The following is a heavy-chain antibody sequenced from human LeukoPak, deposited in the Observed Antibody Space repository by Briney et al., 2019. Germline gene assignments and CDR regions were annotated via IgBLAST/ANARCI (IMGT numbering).Heavy chain of an antibody. V-gene: IGHV1-2*06. CDR2: INPNSGGT. Sequence: ASVKVSCKASGYTFTSYYMHWVRQAPGQGLEWMGRINPNSGGTNYAQKFQGRVTMTRDTSISTAYMELSSLRSDDTAVYYCARDHIPYGSGSYGYWGQGTLVTVSS. CDR1: GYTFTSYY. CDR3: ARDHIPYGSGSYGY. D-gene: IGHD3-10*01. J-gene: IGHJ4*02.